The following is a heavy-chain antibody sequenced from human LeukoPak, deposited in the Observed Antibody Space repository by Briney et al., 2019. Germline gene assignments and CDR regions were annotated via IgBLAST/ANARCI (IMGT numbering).Heavy chain of an antibody. V-gene: IGHV4-59*01. J-gene: IGHJ3*02. Sequence: SETLSLTCTVSGGSISSYYWSWIRQPPGKGLEWIGYIYYSGSTNYNPSLKSRVTTSVDTSKNQFSLKLSSVTAADTAVYYCARGIYHYDAFDIWGQETMVTVSS. D-gene: IGHD6-13*01. CDR1: GGSISSYY. CDR2: IYYSGST. CDR3: ARGIYHYDAFDI.